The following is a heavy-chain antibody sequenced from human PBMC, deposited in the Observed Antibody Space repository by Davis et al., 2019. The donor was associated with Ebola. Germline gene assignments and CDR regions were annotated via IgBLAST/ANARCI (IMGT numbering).Heavy chain of an antibody. Sequence: ASVKVSCKASGYTFTSYGISWVRQAPGQGLEWMGWISAYNGNTYYAQKFQGRVTLTTDTSTSTAYMDVRSLRSDDSAVYYCARGSFGDYMFDHWGQGTLVTVSS. CDR1: GYTFTSYG. CDR2: ISAYNGNT. D-gene: IGHD4-17*01. J-gene: IGHJ4*02. CDR3: ARGSFGDYMFDH. V-gene: IGHV1-18*01.